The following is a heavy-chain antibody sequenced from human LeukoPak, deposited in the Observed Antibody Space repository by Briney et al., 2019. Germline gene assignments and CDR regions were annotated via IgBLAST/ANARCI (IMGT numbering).Heavy chain of an antibody. V-gene: IGHV3-30*18. CDR2: ISYDGSNK. Sequence: PGRSLRLSCAASGFTFSSYGMHWVRQAPGKGLEWVAVISYDGSNKYYADSVKGRFTISRDNSKNTLYLQMNSLRAEDTAVYYCAKILGYCSGGSCLFDYWGQGTLVTVPS. CDR1: GFTFSSYG. CDR3: AKILGYCSGGSCLFDY. D-gene: IGHD2-15*01. J-gene: IGHJ4*02.